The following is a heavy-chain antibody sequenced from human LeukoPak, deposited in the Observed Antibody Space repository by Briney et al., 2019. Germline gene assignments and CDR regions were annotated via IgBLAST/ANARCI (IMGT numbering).Heavy chain of an antibody. J-gene: IGHJ4*02. CDR2: INPNSGGT. CDR1: GYTFTDYY. Sequence: ASVTVSCKASGYTFTDYYIHWVRQAPGQGLEWMGWINPNSGGTNYAQRFQGRVTMTRDTSISTAYMELSSLRSEDTAVYYCARRQEGTAAGTGVDYWGQGTLVTVSS. V-gene: IGHV1-2*02. D-gene: IGHD6-13*01. CDR3: ARRQEGTAAGTGVDY.